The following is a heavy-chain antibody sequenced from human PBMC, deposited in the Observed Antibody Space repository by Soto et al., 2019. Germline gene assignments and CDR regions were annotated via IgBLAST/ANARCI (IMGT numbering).Heavy chain of an antibody. Sequence: PGGSLRLSCSASGFTFSSYAMHWVRQAPGKGLEYVSAISSNGGSTYYADSVKGRFTISRDNSKNTLYLQMSSLRAEDTAVYYWVKGIQQPIDPPHFDYWGQGTLVTVSS. D-gene: IGHD5-18*01. CDR1: GFTFSSYA. CDR2: ISSNGGST. V-gene: IGHV3-64D*08. CDR3: VKGIQQPIDPPHFDY. J-gene: IGHJ4*02.